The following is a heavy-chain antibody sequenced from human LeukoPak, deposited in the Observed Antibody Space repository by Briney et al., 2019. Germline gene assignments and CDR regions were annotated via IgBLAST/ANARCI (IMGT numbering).Heavy chain of an antibody. Sequence: ASVKVSCKVSGYTLTELSMHWVRQAPGKGLEWMGGFDPEDGETIYAQKFQGRVTMTEDTSTDTAYMELSSLRSEDTAVYYCARGSGYRGAFDIWGQGTMVTVSS. D-gene: IGHD3-22*01. J-gene: IGHJ3*02. CDR1: GYTLTELS. V-gene: IGHV1-24*01. CDR2: FDPEDGET. CDR3: ARGSGYRGAFDI.